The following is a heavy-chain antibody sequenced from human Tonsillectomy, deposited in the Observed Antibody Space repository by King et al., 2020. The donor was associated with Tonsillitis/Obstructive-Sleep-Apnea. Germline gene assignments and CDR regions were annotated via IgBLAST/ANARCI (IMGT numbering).Heavy chain of an antibody. CDR3: ACQHLGDYFDS. J-gene: IGHJ4*02. Sequence: QLQESGPGLVNPSGTLSLTCTVSGGSISSRHWWSWVRQSPGEGLEWIGQIYESGTTNYNPSLKSRVAISLDESKNQFSLNLKSVTASDTAVYHCACQHLGDYFDSWGQGTLVTVSS. CDR2: IYESGTT. V-gene: IGHV4-4*02. CDR1: GGSISSRHW.